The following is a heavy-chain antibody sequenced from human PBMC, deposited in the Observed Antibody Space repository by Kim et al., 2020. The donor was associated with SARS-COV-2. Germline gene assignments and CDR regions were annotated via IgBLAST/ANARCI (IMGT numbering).Heavy chain of an antibody. J-gene: IGHJ4*02. CDR2: IDQTGNVK. CDR1: GFSFSSQS. CDR3: AKRRDGYVDY. Sequence: GGSLRLSCTASGFSFSSQSMSWVRQAPGKGLECVSDIDQTGNVKYHADPVKGRFTVSRDNSKNELYLQMNSLTAEDTAIYYCAKRRDGYVDYWGQGALVIVS. V-gene: IGHV3-23*05.